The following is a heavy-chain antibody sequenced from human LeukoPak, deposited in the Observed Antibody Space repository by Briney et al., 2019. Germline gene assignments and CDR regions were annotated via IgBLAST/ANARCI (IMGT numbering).Heavy chain of an antibody. J-gene: IGHJ5*02. CDR3: AKHHMDS. Sequence: GGSLRLSCAVSGFSFSVYEMNWVRQAPGRGLEWVSLISYNGGTVNYADSVKGRFVISRDNAKNSLFLQMSSLRVEDTAIYYCAKHHMDSWGQGTLVTVSS. CDR2: ISYNGGTV. D-gene: IGHD2-2*03. CDR1: GFSFSVYE. V-gene: IGHV3-48*03.